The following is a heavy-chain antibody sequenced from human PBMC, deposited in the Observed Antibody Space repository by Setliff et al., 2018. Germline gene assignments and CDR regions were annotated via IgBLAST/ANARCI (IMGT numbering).Heavy chain of an antibody. D-gene: IGHD3-3*01. CDR3: ARERYFWGGYHN. CDR1: GFTFSDYY. V-gene: IGHV3-11*04. Sequence: GGSLRLSCAASGFTFSDYYMNWIRQAPGKGLEWLSCISRGGSTIYYADSVKGRFIISRDNAKNSLFLEMDSLRAEDTAVYYCARERYFWGGYHNWGQGTLVTVSS. J-gene: IGHJ4*02. CDR2: ISRGGSTI.